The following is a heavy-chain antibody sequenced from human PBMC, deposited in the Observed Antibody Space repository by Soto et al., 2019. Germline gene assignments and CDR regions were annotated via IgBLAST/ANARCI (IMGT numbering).Heavy chain of an antibody. CDR3: AKGAWLDY. CDR1: GFTFTTFD. J-gene: IGHJ4*02. CDR2: VRGRDGST. D-gene: IGHD5-12*01. V-gene: IGHV3-23*01. Sequence: EVQLLESGGGLVQPGASLRLSCAASGFTFTTFDMSWARQAPGKGLEWVSVVRGRDGSTSYADSLKGRFTISKDSSKNTLDLQRNSRRAEDTALYYCAKGAWLDYWGQGTLVTVSS.